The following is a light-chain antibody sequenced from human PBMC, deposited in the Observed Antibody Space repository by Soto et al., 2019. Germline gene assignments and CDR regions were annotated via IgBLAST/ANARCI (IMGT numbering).Light chain of an antibody. CDR2: AAS. CDR1: QGISNY. J-gene: IGKJ3*01. V-gene: IGKV1-27*01. Sequence: DVQMTQAPSSLSASVGDRVTITCRASQGISNYLAWYQQKPGKVPKLLIYAASILQSGVPSRFSGSGSGTDFTLTISSLEPEDFAVYYCQQRSNWPPFTFGPGTKVDIK. CDR3: QQRSNWPPFT.